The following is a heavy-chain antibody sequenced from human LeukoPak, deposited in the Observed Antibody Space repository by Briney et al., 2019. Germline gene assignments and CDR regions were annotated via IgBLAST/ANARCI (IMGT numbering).Heavy chain of an antibody. D-gene: IGHD2-2*01. CDR1: SGSFSGYY. Sequence: SETLSLTCAVYSGSFSGYYWSWIRQPPGKGLEWIGEINHSGSTDYNPSLKSRVTISVDTSKNQFSLKLSSVTAADTAVYYCARTSVVPAAIGNYYYGMDVWGQGTTVTVSS. CDR2: INHSGST. J-gene: IGHJ6*02. CDR3: ARTSVVPAAIGNYYYGMDV. V-gene: IGHV4-34*01.